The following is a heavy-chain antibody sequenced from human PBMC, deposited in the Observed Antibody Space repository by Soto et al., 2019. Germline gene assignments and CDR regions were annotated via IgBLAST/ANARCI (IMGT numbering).Heavy chain of an antibody. CDR1: GFSFSSYC. J-gene: IGHJ4*02. CDR3: AGTRPSYHFDY. V-gene: IGHV3-72*01. Sequence: VGSLILSCAASGFSFSSYCRHWVRQAPEKGLEWVGRSRSKANSYSTEYAASVKGRFTISRDDSKSSLYLQMNSLKTEDTAVYFCAGTRPSYHFDYWGQGTLVTVSS. D-gene: IGHD3-16*01. CDR2: SRSKANSYST.